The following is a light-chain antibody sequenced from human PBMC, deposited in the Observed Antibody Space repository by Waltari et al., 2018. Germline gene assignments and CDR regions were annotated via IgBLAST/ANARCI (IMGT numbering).Light chain of an antibody. CDR2: GAS. V-gene: IGKV3-20*01. CDR1: QSLSSTY. J-gene: IGKJ2*01. Sequence: EIVLTQSPGTLSLSPGERATLSCRASQSLSSTYLAWYQQKPGQAPRLLSYGASSRATGIPDRFSGSVSGTDFTVSISRLEPEDSAVYYCQQYGRSPYTFGQGTKLEIK. CDR3: QQYGRSPYT.